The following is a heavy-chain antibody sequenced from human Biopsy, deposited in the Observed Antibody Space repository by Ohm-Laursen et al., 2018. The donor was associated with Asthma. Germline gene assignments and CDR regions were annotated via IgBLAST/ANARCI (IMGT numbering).Heavy chain of an antibody. CDR2: IKSVFGTT. CDR3: ARKAGSCISRTCYSLDF. Sequence: GSSVKVSCKSLGGTFNTYGIGWVRQAPGQGLEWMGGIKSVFGTTIYPQKFQDRVTITADDSTSTVYMELSSLRSEDTAVYYCARKAGSCISRTCYSLDFWGQGTLVTVSS. V-gene: IGHV1-69*01. D-gene: IGHD2-2*01. J-gene: IGHJ4*02. CDR1: GGTFNTYG.